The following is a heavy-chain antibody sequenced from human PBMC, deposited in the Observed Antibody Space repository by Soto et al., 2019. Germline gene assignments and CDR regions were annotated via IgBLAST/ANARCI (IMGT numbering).Heavy chain of an antibody. CDR1: GGSISTSS. J-gene: IGHJ4*02. D-gene: IGHD6-13*01. CDR3: ARVGSGWSSGFDY. V-gene: IGHV4-59*01. Sequence: SETLSLTCTVSGGSISTSSWSWIRQPPGKGLEWIGYIYYSGSTNYNPSLKSRVTISVDTSKNQFSLKLSSVTAADTAVYYCARVGSGWSSGFDYWGQGTLVTVSS. CDR2: IYYSGST.